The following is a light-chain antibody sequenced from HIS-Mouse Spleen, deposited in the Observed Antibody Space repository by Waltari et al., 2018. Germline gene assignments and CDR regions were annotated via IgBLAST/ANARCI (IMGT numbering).Light chain of an antibody. Sequence: SYELTQPPSVSVSPGQTARITCSGDALPKNYAYCYQQKSGQAPVLVIYEDSKRTSGIPERFSGSSSGTMATLTISGAQVEDEADYYCYSTDSSGNHRVFGGGTKLTVL. CDR3: YSTDSSGNHRV. CDR2: EDS. CDR1: ALPKNY. V-gene: IGLV3-10*01. J-gene: IGLJ2*01.